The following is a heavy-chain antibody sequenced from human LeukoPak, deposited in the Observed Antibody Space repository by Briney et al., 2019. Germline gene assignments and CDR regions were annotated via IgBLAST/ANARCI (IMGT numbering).Heavy chain of an antibody. Sequence: ASVKVSCKASGYTFTSYYMHWVRQAPGQGLEWMGIINPSGGSTSYAQKFQGRVTMTRDTSTSTVYMELSSLRSEDTAVYYCARVEYYYDSSDRAFDPWGQGTLVTVSS. CDR2: INPSGGST. V-gene: IGHV1-46*01. J-gene: IGHJ5*02. CDR3: ARVEYYYDSSDRAFDP. D-gene: IGHD3-22*01. CDR1: GYTFTSYY.